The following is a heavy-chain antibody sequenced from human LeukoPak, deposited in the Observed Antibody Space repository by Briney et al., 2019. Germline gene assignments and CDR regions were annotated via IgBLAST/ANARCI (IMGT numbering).Heavy chain of an antibody. J-gene: IGHJ5*02. CDR1: GYTFTGYY. CDR3: ARVQIGIYEVDP. D-gene: IGHD2/OR15-2a*01. Sequence: ASVKVSCKASGYTFTGYYMHWVRQAPGQGLEWMGWINPNSGGTNYAQKFQGRVTMTRDTSTSTAYMELSRLRSDDTAVYYCARVQIGIYEVDPWGQGTLVTVSS. CDR2: INPNSGGT. V-gene: IGHV1-2*02.